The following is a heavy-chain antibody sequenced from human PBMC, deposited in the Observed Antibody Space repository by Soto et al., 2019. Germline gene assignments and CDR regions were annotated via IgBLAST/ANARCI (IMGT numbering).Heavy chain of an antibody. CDR1: GGSFSGYY. V-gene: IGHV4-34*01. CDR3: ARFWSGYYIGRNYGMDV. Sequence: SETLSLTCAVYGGSFSGYYWSWIRQPPGKGLEWIGEINHSGSTNYNPSLKSRVTISVDTSKNQFSLKLSSVTAADTAVYYCARFWSGYYIGRNYGMDVWGQGTTVTVSS. J-gene: IGHJ6*02. D-gene: IGHD3-3*01. CDR2: INHSGST.